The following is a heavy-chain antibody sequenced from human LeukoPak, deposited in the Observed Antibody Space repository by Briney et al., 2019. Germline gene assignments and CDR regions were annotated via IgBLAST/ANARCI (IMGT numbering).Heavy chain of an antibody. CDR2: IKQDGSEK. D-gene: IGHD3-3*01. CDR1: GFTFSSYW. J-gene: IGHJ4*02. V-gene: IGHV3-7*03. Sequence: GALRLSCAASGFTFSSYWMNWARQAPGKGLEWVANIKQDGSEKYYVDSVKGRFTISRDNAKNSLYLQMNSLRAEDTAVYYCARDPPNYDFWSGYYHQGYFDYWGQGTLVTVSS. CDR3: ARDPPNYDFWSGYYHQGYFDY.